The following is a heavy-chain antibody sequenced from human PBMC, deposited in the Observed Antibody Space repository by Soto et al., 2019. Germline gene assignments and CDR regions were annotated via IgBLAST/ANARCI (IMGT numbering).Heavy chain of an antibody. CDR2: IDEDGSEY. V-gene: IGHV3-7*01. J-gene: IGHJ4*02. CDR3: ARTGDGHHAFLDY. D-gene: IGHD1-1*01. CDR1: GFTFSSYW. Sequence: DLEESGGGLVHPGGSLRLSCAASGFTFSSYWMNWVRQAPGKGLEWVANIDEDGSEYNDAESVRGRFTISRDNAKNTLYLQMNSLRAADTAVYYCARTGDGHHAFLDYWGQGILVSVSS.